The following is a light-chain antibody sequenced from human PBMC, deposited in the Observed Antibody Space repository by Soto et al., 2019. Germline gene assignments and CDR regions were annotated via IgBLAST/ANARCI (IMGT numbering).Light chain of an antibody. CDR1: QSVSSSY. V-gene: IGKV3D-20*02. CDR3: QQRSNWPPLT. J-gene: IGKJ5*01. CDR2: GAS. Sequence: EIVLTQSPGTLSLSPGEGATISGRASQSVSSSYLAWYQQKPGQAHRLIIYGASRRATGIPARFSGSGSGTDFTLTISSLEPEDFAVYYCQQRSNWPPLTFGQGTRLEIK.